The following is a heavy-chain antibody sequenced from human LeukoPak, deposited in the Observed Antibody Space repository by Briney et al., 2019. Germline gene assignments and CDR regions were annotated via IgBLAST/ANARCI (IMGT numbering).Heavy chain of an antibody. J-gene: IGHJ5*02. CDR2: INPSGGST. Sequence: ASVKVFCKASGYTFTSYYMHWVRQAPGQGLEWMGIINPSGGSTSYAQKFQGRVTITRDTSASTAYMELSSLRSEDTAVYYCARGAPIRVAVAATFDPWGQGTLVTVPS. CDR3: ARGAPIRVAVAATFDP. V-gene: IGHV1-46*01. CDR1: GYTFTSYY. D-gene: IGHD6-19*01.